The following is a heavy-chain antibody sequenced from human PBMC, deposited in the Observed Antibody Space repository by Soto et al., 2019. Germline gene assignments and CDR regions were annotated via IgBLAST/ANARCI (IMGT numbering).Heavy chain of an antibody. V-gene: IGHV1-69*13. J-gene: IGHJ5*02. CDR3: ARVGYYDSRQSNWFDP. D-gene: IGHD3-22*01. CDR2: IFPIFGTA. CDR1: GGTFSSYA. Sequence: SVKVSCKASGGTFSSYAISWVRQAPGPGLEWMGGIFPIFGTANYAQKFQGRVTITADESTSTAYMELSSLRSEDTAVYYCARVGYYDSRQSNWFDPWGQGTLVTVSS.